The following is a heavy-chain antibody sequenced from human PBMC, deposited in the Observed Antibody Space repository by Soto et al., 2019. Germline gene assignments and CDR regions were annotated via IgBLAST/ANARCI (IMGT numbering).Heavy chain of an antibody. CDR2: IHYSGST. Sequence: SETLSLTCTVSGDSISTDYYWSWIRQPPGKSLEWIGYIHYSGSTYYNPSLKSRLAMSVDTSTNQFSLSLSSVTAADTAVYFCARDRRDGYKRYFEFWGQGNQVTVSS. CDR1: GDSISTDYY. CDR3: ARDRRDGYKRYFEF. J-gene: IGHJ4*02. V-gene: IGHV4-30-4*01. D-gene: IGHD5-12*01.